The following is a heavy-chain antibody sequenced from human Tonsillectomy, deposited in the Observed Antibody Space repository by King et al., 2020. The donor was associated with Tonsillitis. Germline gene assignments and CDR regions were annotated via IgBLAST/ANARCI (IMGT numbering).Heavy chain of an antibody. CDR2: ISGSGGST. CDR3: AKDAVNYYGSGSYYSDRFDY. CDR1: GFTFSSYA. V-gene: IGHV3-23*04. J-gene: IGHJ4*02. D-gene: IGHD3-10*01. Sequence: VQPVESGGGLVQPGGSLRLSCAASGFTFSSYAMSWVRQAPGKGLEWVSGISGSGGSTYYADSMKGRFTISRDNSKNTLYLQMNSLRADDTAVYYCAKDAVNYYGSGSYYSDRFDYWGQGTLVTVSS.